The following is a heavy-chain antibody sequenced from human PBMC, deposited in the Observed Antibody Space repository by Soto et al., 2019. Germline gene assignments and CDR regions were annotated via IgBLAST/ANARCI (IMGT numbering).Heavy chain of an antibody. J-gene: IGHJ5*02. V-gene: IGHV3-23*01. D-gene: IGHD6-13*01. CDR3: AKDPQQLVRFNWFDP. CDR1: GFTFSSYA. Sequence: EVQLLESGGGLVQPGGSLRLSCAASGFTFSSYAMSWVRQAPGKGLEWVSAISGSGGSTYYADSVKGRFTISRDNTKNTLYLQMNSLRAEDTAVYYCAKDPQQLVRFNWFDPWGQGTLVTVSS. CDR2: ISGSGGST.